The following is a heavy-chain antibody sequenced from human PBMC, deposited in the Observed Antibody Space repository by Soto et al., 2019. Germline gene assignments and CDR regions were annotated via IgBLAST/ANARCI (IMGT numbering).Heavy chain of an antibody. CDR2: ISWNSGSI. J-gene: IGHJ4*02. D-gene: IGHD3-22*01. CDR3: AKSPWDNYYDSSGSWYYFDY. CDR1: GFTFDYYA. V-gene: IGHV3-9*01. Sequence: PGGSLRLSCAASGFTFDYYAMHWVRQAPGKGLEWVSGISWNSGSIGYADSVKGRFTISRDNAKNSLYLQMNSLRAEDTALYYCAKSPWDNYYDSSGSWYYFDYWGQGTLVTVSS.